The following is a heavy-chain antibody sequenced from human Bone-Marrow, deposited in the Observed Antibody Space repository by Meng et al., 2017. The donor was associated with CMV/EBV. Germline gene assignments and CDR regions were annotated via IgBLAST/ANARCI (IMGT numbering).Heavy chain of an antibody. CDR1: GFKFSNYG. D-gene: IGHD3-22*01. CDR3: AKWGHYYDSSYDY. V-gene: IGHV3-30*02. CDR2: IRYDGSNK. Sequence: GESLKISCEGSGFKFSNYGLHWVRQAPGKGLEWVAFIRYDGSNKYYADSVKGRFTISRDNSKNTLYLQMNSLRAEDTAVYYCAKWGHYYDSSYDYWGQGTLVTVSS. J-gene: IGHJ4*02.